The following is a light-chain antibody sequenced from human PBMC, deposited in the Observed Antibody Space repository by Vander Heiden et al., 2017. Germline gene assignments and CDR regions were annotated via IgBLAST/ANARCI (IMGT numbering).Light chain of an antibody. Sequence: QSALTQPASVSGSPGQSITIPCSGTSSDIVAYNYVSWFQQHPDKAPKLIIYDVSIRPSGVSNRFSGSKSGNTASLTISGLLPEDEADYFCSSYTSTSTLYVFGTGTKVTVL. CDR1: SSDIVAYNY. J-gene: IGLJ1*01. V-gene: IGLV2-14*01. CDR3: SSYTSTSTLYV. CDR2: DVS.